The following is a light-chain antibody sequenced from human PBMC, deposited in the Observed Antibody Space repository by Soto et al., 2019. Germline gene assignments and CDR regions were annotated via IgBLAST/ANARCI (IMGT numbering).Light chain of an antibody. CDR2: DAS. CDR3: QKYDNLPLT. J-gene: IGKJ4*01. CDR1: QDISNY. V-gene: IGKV1-33*01. Sequence: DIRMTQSPSSLSASVGDRVTITCQASQDISNYLNWYQQKPGKAPKLLIYDASNLETGVPSRFIGSGSGTDFTFTISSLQPEDIAKYYFQKYDNLPLTFVGGTKVEIK.